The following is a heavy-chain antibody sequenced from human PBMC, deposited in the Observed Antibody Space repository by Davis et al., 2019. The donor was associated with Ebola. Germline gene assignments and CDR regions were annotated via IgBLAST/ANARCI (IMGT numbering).Heavy chain of an antibody. CDR1: GFTFSSFG. J-gene: IGHJ6*02. CDR3: AKSSVAGTSGMDV. V-gene: IGHV3-23*01. CDR2: MSASGGVT. Sequence: GESLKISCAASGFTFSSFGMSWVRQAPGKGLEWISAMSASGGVTHYADSVKGRFAISGDNSKNTLYLQMNSLRAEDTAVYYCAKSSVAGTSGMDVWGQGTTVTVSS. D-gene: IGHD6-19*01.